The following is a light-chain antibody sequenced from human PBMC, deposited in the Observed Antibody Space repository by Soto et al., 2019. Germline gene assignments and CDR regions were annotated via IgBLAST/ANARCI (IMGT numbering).Light chain of an antibody. CDR3: SSYTVTSTPVV. J-gene: IGLJ2*01. CDR2: EVS. Sequence: QSALTQPASVSGSPGQSITISCTGTSSDVGGYNYVSWYQQRPDKAPKLMIYEVSHRPSGVSNRFSGSKSGNTASLTISGLQAEDEADYYCSSYTVTSTPVVFGGGTTLTVI. V-gene: IGLV2-14*01. CDR1: SSDVGGYNY.